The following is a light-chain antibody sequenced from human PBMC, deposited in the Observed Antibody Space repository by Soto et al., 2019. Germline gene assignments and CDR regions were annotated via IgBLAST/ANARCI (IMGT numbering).Light chain of an antibody. CDR2: DVS. CDR3: QQYNSYSPWT. CDR1: QSVSNW. V-gene: IGKV1-5*01. Sequence: DIQMTQSPSTLSASVGDRVTITCRASQSVSNWLAWYQQKPGKAPKLLIFDVSSLESGVPPRFSGSGSGTEFTLTISSLQPHDFATYYCQQYNSYSPWTFGQGTKVEIK. J-gene: IGKJ1*01.